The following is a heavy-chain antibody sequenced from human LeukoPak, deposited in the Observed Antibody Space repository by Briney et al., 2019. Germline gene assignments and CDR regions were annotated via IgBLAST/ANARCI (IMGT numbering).Heavy chain of an antibody. CDR2: ISAYNGNT. V-gene: IGHV1-18*01. D-gene: IGHD3-3*01. J-gene: IGHJ4*02. CDR3: AKSGIFGGDIPKQQDY. CDR1: GYTFTSYG. Sequence: ASVKVSCKASGYTFTSYGISWVRQAPGQGLEWMGWISAYNGNTNYAQKLQGRVTMTTDTSTSTACMELRSPRSDDTAVYSCAKSGIFGGDIPKQQDYWGQGTLVTV.